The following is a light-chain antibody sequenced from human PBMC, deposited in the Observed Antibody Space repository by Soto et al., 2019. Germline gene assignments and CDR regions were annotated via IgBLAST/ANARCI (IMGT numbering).Light chain of an antibody. V-gene: IGLV2-14*03. J-gene: IGLJ1*01. CDR2: DVS. CDR1: SSDVGVYNY. Sequence: QSVLTQPASVSGSPGQSITISCTGTSSDVGVYNYVSWFQQHLGKAPKLMVYDVSNRPSGVSNRFSGSKSGNTASLTISGLQAEDEADYYCSSYTSSNSYVFGTGTKVTVL. CDR3: SSYTSSNSYV.